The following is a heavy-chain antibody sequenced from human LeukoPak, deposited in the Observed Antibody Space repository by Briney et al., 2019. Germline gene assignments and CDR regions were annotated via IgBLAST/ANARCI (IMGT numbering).Heavy chain of an antibody. D-gene: IGHD6-13*01. Sequence: GGSLRLSCAVSGFTFSSYWMHWVRQAPGKGLVWVSRINSDGSSTSYADSVKGRFTISRDNAKNTLYLQMNSLRVEDTAVYYCANGAVRSWFFNWFDPWGQGTLVTVSS. CDR1: GFTFSSYW. CDR3: ANGAVRSWFFNWFDP. V-gene: IGHV3-74*01. CDR2: INSDGSST. J-gene: IGHJ5*02.